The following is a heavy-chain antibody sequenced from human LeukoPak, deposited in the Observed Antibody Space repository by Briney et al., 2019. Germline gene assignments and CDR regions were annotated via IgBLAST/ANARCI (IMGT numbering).Heavy chain of an antibody. Sequence: GGSPRLSCAASGFTFSSYAMTWVRQAPGKGLEWVSTISESDITTYYADSVKGRFTISRDNSKNTLYLQMNSLRAEDTALYYCARGQVRYEAWGQGTLVTVSS. CDR2: ISESDITT. J-gene: IGHJ5*02. CDR3: ARGQVRYEA. CDR1: GFTFSSYA. V-gene: IGHV3-23*01. D-gene: IGHD3-16*01.